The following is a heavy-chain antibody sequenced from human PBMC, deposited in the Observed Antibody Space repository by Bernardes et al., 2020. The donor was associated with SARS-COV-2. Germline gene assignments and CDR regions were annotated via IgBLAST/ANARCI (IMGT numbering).Heavy chain of an antibody. J-gene: IGHJ5*02. CDR1: VFTLSSYV. CDR2: IGCHTALT. D-gene: IGHD1-26*01. Sequence: GGSLRLSCAAPVFTLSSYVINWVRQARGKGLEWVATIGCHTALTSYADSVKGRFTVSRDNSKNTLYLQMTSLIAEYTALDYCAKKGSNSASNWFDPWGQGTLVTVSS. V-gene: IGHV3-23*01. CDR3: AKKGSNSASNWFDP.